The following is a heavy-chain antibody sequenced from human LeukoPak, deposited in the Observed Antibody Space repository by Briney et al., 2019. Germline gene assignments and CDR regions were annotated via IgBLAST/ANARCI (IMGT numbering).Heavy chain of an antibody. D-gene: IGHD6-19*01. Sequence: GGSLRLSCAASGFTFSTYAMTWVRQVAGKGLEWVSVISGSGDIASSADSVKGRFIVSRDNSKNTLYLLVNTLRAEDTAIYYCAKVTVAGSMRSYFDYWGQGTLVTVSS. V-gene: IGHV3-23*01. CDR3: AKVTVAGSMRSYFDY. CDR2: ISGSGDIA. CDR1: GFTFSTYA. J-gene: IGHJ4*02.